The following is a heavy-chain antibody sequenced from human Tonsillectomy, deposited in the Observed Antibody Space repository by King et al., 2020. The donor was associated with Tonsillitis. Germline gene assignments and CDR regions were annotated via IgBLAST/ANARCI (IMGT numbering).Heavy chain of an antibody. D-gene: IGHD2-15*01. CDR2: IVVGSGNT. V-gene: IGHV1-58*02. CDR1: GVTFTRSA. Sequence: QLVQSGPEVKKPGTSVKVSCKASGVTFTRSAMQRVRQARGQRLEWIGWIVVGSGNTNYAQTFQERVTITRDMSTNTAYMELSSLRSEDTAVYYCAAHYCGGGLCYSGLYYYSGMDVWGQGTTVTVSS. J-gene: IGHJ6*02. CDR3: AAHYCGGGLCYSGLYYYSGMDV.